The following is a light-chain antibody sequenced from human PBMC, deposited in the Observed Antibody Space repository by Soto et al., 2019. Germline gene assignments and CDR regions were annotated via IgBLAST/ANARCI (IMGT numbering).Light chain of an antibody. V-gene: IGLV2-23*01. J-gene: IGLJ1*01. CDR3: YTSAGGSTDL. CDR2: EDI. CDR1: SSDVGSYSL. Sequence: QSALTQPASVSGSPGQSITISCTGTSSDVGSYSLLSWYQHHPGKAPKLIIYEDIKGPSGVSNRFSGSKSGNTASLRISGLQAEDEAAYYCYTSAGGSTDLFGTGTKLTVL.